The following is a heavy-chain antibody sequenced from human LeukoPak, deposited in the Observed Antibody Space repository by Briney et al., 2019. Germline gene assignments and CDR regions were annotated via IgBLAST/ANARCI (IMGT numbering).Heavy chain of an antibody. CDR2: INPNSGGT. V-gene: IGHV1-2*02. Sequence: ASVKVSCKASGGTFSSYAISRVRQAPGQGLEWMGRINPNSGGTNYAQKFQGRVTMTRDTSISTAYMELSRLRSDDTAVYYCASGDCSSTSCYTKSWFDPWGQGTLVTVSS. CDR3: ASGDCSSTSCYTKSWFDP. D-gene: IGHD2-2*02. J-gene: IGHJ5*02. CDR1: GGTFSSYA.